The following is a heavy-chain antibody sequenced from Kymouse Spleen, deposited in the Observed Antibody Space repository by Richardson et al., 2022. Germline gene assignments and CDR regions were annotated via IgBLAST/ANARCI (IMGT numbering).Heavy chain of an antibody. D-gene: IGHD1-7*01. V-gene: IGHV3-15*01. Sequence: EVQLVESGGGLVKPGGSLRLSCAASGFTFSNAWMSWVRQAPGKGLEWVGRIKSKTDGGTTDYAAPVKGRFTISRDDSKNTLYLQMNSLKTEDTAVYYCTTDRFNWNYVSFDYWGQGTLVTVSS. CDR3: TTDRFNWNYVSFDY. J-gene: IGHJ4*02. CDR1: GFTFSNAW. CDR2: IKSKTDGGTT.